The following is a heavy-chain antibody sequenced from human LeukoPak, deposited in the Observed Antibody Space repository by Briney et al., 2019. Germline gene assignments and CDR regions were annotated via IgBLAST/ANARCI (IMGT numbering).Heavy chain of an antibody. CDR1: GGSISSGSYY. Sequence: SETLSLTCTVSGGSISSGSYYWSWIRQPAGKGLEWIGRIYTSGSTNYNPSLKSRVTISVDTSKNQFSLKLSSVTAADTAVYYCARAYSSGWYGREAFDIWGQGTMVTVSS. J-gene: IGHJ3*02. D-gene: IGHD6-19*01. V-gene: IGHV4-61*02. CDR3: ARAYSSGWYGREAFDI. CDR2: IYTSGST.